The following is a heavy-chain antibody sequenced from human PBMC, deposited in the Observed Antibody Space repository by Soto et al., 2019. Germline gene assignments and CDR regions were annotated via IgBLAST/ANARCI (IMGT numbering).Heavy chain of an antibody. V-gene: IGHV3-30-3*01. Sequence: QVQLVESGGGVVQPGRSLRLSCAASGFTFSSYAMHWVRQAPGKGLEWVAVISYDGSNTYYADSVKGRFTISRDNGKNALYLQMNCLRAEDTAVYYCARDATSQLWLFDYWGRGTLVIVSS. CDR1: GFTFSSYA. CDR2: ISYDGSNT. J-gene: IGHJ4*02. CDR3: ARDATSQLWLFDY. D-gene: IGHD5-18*01.